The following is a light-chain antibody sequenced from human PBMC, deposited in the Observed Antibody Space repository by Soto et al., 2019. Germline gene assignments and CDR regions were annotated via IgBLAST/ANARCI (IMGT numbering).Light chain of an antibody. V-gene: IGKV3-20*01. CDR1: QSVRSNY. CDR2: DAS. J-gene: IGKJ4*01. Sequence: EIVLTQSPDTLSSSPGERATLSCRASQSVRSNYLAWYQQKPGQAPRFLIYDASSRATGIPDRFSGSGSGTDFTLTISRLEPEDFAVYYCQQYGSSPLTFGGGTKVDIK. CDR3: QQYGSSPLT.